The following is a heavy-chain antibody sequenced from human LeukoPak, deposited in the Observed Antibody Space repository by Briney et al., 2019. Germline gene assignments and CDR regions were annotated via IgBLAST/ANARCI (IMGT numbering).Heavy chain of an antibody. D-gene: IGHD3-10*01. CDR3: AGGSYYGSGSRPGYIEY. CDR2: MDNFGYK. Sequence: GGSLRLSCAASGFSVNNNYMNWVRQATGKGLEWVSLMDNFGYKHYADSVEGRVTISRGSSRNTVYLQLNSLRAEDTAVYYCAGGSYYGSGSRPGYIEYWGQGTLVTVSS. V-gene: IGHV3-53*01. CDR1: GFSVNNNY. J-gene: IGHJ4*02.